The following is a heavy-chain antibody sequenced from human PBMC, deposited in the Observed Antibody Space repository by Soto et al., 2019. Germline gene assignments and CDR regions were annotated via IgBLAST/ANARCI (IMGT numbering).Heavy chain of an antibody. V-gene: IGHV4-31*03. CDR1: GGSISSGGYY. J-gene: IGHJ4*02. Sequence: QVQLQESGPGLVKPSQTLSLTCTVSGGSISSGGYYWSWIRQHRGKGLEWIGYIYYSGSTYYNPSIKSRVTIPVDTSKNQFSLKPSSVTAAYTAVYYCARTARGGSYSHPFVCWGQGTLVTVSS. D-gene: IGHD1-26*01. CDR3: ARTARGGSYSHPFVC. CDR2: IYYSGST.